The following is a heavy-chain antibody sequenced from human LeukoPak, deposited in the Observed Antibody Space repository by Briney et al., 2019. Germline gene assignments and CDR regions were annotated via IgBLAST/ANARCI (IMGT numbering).Heavy chain of an antibody. V-gene: IGHV4-59*01. CDR2: IYYSGST. CDR1: GGSICSYY. J-gene: IGHJ4*02. D-gene: IGHD3-22*01. CDR3: ARVAGIPYYYDSSGPWDY. Sequence: SETLSLTCTVSGGSICSYYWSWIRQPPGKGLEWIGYIYYSGSTNYNPSLKSRVTISVDTSKNQFSLKLSSVTAADTAVYYCARVAGIPYYYDSSGPWDYWGQGTLVTVSS.